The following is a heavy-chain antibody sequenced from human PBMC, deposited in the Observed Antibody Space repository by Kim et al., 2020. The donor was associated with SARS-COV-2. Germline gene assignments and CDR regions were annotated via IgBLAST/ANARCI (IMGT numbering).Heavy chain of an antibody. D-gene: IGHD4-17*01. Sequence: GGSLRLSCAASGFVFSSYGMHWVRQAPGKGLEWVAVIWYDGSGKYYSDSVKGRFTISRDNSKNTLFLQMNSLRAEDTAVYYCAREDYGGNPDYFYGMDVWGQGTPVTVSS. V-gene: IGHV3-33*01. J-gene: IGHJ6*02. CDR1: GFVFSSYG. CDR2: IWYDGSGK. CDR3: AREDYGGNPDYFYGMDV.